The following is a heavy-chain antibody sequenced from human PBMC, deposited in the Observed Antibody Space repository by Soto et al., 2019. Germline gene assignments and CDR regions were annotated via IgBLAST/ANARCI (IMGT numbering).Heavy chain of an antibody. D-gene: IGHD4-17*01. CDR3: ARADYGDYGIDY. Sequence: GGSLRLSCAASGFTFSSCAMHWVRQAPGKGLEWVAVISYDGSNKYYADSVKGRFTFSRDNAKNSLYLQMNSLRAEDTAVYYCARADYGDYGIDYWGQGTLVTVSS. V-gene: IGHV3-30*03. CDR2: ISYDGSNK. CDR1: GFTFSSCA. J-gene: IGHJ4*02.